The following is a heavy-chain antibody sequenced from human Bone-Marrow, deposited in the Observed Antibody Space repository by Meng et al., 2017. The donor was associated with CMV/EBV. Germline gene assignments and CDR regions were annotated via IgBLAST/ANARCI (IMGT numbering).Heavy chain of an antibody. V-gene: IGHV3-13*01. CDR3: AITMARGIISFYYFGMDV. D-gene: IGHD3-10*01. CDR2: IATAADT. Sequence: GESLKISCAASGFTFSSYDTHWVRQLTGKGLEWVSTIATAADTYYPGSVKGRFTISRENAKNSLYLQMNTMRAEDTAVYYCAITMARGIISFYYFGMDVWGQGTTVTVSS. CDR1: GFTFSSYD. J-gene: IGHJ6*02.